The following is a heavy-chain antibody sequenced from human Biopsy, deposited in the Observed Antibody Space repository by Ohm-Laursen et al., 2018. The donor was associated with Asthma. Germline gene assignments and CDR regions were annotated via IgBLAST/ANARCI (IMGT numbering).Heavy chain of an antibody. CDR3: AKATLGDIGKDY. CDR1: GFTVDDYA. J-gene: IGHJ4*02. CDR2: ISWNSGSI. D-gene: IGHD2-21*01. V-gene: IGHV3-9*01. Sequence: SLRLSCAASGFTVDDYAMSWVRQAPGKGLEWVSGISWNSGSIGYADSVKGRFTISRDNAKNSLYLQMNSLRVEDTALYYCAKATLGDIGKDYWGQGTLVTVSS.